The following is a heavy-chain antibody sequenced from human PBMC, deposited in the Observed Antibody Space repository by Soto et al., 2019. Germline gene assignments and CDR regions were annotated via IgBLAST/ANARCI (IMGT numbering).Heavy chain of an antibody. Sequence: QVQLVESGGGVVQPGRSLRLSCAASGFTFSSYGMHWVRQAPGKGLEWVAVIWYDGSNKYYADSVKGRFTISRDNSKNKLYLQMNSLRAEDTAVYYCARDLVHGLLWFGEGVDYWGQGTLVTVSS. D-gene: IGHD3-10*01. CDR3: ARDLVHGLLWFGEGVDY. V-gene: IGHV3-33*01. CDR1: GFTFSSYG. CDR2: IWYDGSNK. J-gene: IGHJ4*02.